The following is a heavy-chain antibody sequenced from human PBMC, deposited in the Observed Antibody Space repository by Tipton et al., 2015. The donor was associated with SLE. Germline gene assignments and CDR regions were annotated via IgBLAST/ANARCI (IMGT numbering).Heavy chain of an antibody. Sequence: GLVKPSETLSLTCTVSGGSISSYYWSWIRQPPGKGLEWIGYIYYSGSTNYNPSLKSRVTISVDTSKNQFSLKLSSVTAADTAVYYCARVHPWGLFDYWGQGTLVTVSS. J-gene: IGHJ4*02. CDR3: ARVHPWGLFDY. CDR1: GGSISSYY. D-gene: IGHD3-16*01. V-gene: IGHV4-59*01. CDR2: IYYSGST.